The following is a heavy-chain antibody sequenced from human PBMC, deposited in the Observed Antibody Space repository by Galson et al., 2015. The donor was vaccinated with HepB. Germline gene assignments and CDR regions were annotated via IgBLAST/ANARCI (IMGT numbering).Heavy chain of an antibody. Sequence: QLQLQESGSGLVKPSQTLSLTCAVSGGSISSGGYSWSWIRQPPGKGLEWIGYIYHSGSTYYNPSLKSRVTISVDRSKNQFSLKLSSVTAADTAVYYCARVGGYCSSTSCYRFHAFDIWGQGTMVTVSS. J-gene: IGHJ3*02. CDR2: IYHSGST. CDR1: GGSISSGGYS. CDR3: ARVGGYCSSTSCYRFHAFDI. V-gene: IGHV4-30-2*01. D-gene: IGHD2-2*02.